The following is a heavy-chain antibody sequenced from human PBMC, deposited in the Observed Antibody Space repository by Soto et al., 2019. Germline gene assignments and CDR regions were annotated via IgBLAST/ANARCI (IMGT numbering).Heavy chain of an antibody. J-gene: IGHJ3*02. Sequence: QLQLQESGPGLVKPSETLSLTCTVSGGSNSSSSYYWGWIRQPPGKGLEWIGSIYYSGSTYYNSSLQSRVTISVDTSKNQFSLKLRSVTAADTAVYYCARPFRGDTDIDAFDIWGQGTMVTVSS. CDR1: GGSNSSSSYY. CDR2: IYYSGST. D-gene: IGHD3-16*01. CDR3: ARPFRGDTDIDAFDI. V-gene: IGHV4-39*01.